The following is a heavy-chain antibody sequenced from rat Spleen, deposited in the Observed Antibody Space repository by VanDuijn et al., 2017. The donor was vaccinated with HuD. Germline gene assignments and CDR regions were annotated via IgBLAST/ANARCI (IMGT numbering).Heavy chain of an antibody. D-gene: IGHD1-1*01. Sequence: EVQLVESGGGLLQPGRSLKLSCAASGFTFSDYAMAWVRQAPKKGLEWVATIIYDGSFTYYRDSVKGRFTVSRHNTQNTLYLQMNSLRSEDTAAYYCTTVLQGHGFAYWGQGTLVTVSS. CDR2: IIYDGSFT. CDR1: GFTFSDYA. J-gene: IGHJ3*01. V-gene: IGHV5-17*01. CDR3: TTVLQGHGFAY.